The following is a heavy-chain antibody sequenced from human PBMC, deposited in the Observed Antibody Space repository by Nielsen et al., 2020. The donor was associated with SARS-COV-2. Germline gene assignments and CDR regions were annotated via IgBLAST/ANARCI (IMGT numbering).Heavy chain of an antibody. CDR1: GFTFSSYS. CDR3: AKAPQGELGY. CDR2: ISWNSGSI. J-gene: IGHJ4*02. V-gene: IGHV3-9*01. Sequence: SLKISYAASGFTFSSYSMNWVRQASGKGLEWVSGISWNSGSIGYADSVKGRFTISRDNAKNSLYLQMNSLRAEDTALYYCAKAPQGELGYWGQGTLVTVSS.